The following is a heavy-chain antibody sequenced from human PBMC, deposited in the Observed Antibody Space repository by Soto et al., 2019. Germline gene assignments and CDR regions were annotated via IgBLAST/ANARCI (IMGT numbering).Heavy chain of an antibody. CDR1: GGSISSYY. J-gene: IGHJ2*01. V-gene: IGHV4-59*01. CDR3: ARVYCSSTSCYLWYFDL. CDR2: IYYSGST. D-gene: IGHD2-2*01. Sequence: SETLSLTCTVSGGSISSYYWSWIRQPPGKGLEWIGYIYYSGSTNYNPSLKSRVTISVDTSKNQFSLKLSSVTAADTAVYYCARVYCSSTSCYLWYFDLWGRGTLVT.